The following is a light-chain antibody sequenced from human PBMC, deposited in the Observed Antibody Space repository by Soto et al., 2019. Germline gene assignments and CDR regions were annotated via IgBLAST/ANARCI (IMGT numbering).Light chain of an antibody. V-gene: IGKV3-20*01. Sequence: EIVLTQSPATRSLSPGERATFSSRASKSVSTSSLAWYQQKPGQAPRLLIYGASSRATGIPDRFSGSGSGADFTLTISRLEPEDFAVYYCQQYGSVPLTFGGGTKVEIK. CDR3: QQYGSVPLT. J-gene: IGKJ4*01. CDR1: KSVSTSS. CDR2: GAS.